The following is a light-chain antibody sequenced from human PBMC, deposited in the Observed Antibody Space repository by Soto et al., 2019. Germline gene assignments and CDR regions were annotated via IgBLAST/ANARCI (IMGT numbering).Light chain of an antibody. CDR1: SSDVGGYDY. V-gene: IGLV2-14*01. CDR3: SSYSISTAYL. J-gene: IGLJ1*01. Sequence: QFVLTQPASVSGSPGQSITISCTGTSSDVGGYDYVSWYQLHPGKAPKLMVFEVSNRPSGVSYRFSGSKSGNTASLTISGLQAEDEADYFCSSYSISTAYLFGTGTRSPS. CDR2: EVS.